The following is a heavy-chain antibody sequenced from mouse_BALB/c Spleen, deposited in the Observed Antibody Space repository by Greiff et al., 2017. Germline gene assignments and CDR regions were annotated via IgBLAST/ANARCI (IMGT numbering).Heavy chain of an antibody. J-gene: IGHJ3*01. D-gene: IGHD1-1*01. CDR2: ISSGGST. Sequence: EVMLVESGGGLVKPGGSLKLSCAASGFTFSSYAMSWVRQTPEKRLEWVASISSGGSTYYPDSVKGRFTISRDNARNILYLQMSSLRSEDTAMYYCARGQGTTNWFAYWGQGTLVTVSA. CDR3: ARGQGTTNWFAY. V-gene: IGHV5-6-5*01. CDR1: GFTFSSYA.